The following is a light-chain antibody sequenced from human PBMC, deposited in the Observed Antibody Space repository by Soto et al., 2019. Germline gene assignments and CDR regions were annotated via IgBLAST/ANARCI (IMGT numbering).Light chain of an antibody. J-gene: IGKJ4*01. V-gene: IGKV3-20*01. CDR3: QQYAYSPLT. CDR2: DAS. Sequence: VLTQSPGTLALSPGERATLSCRASQSVSNNYFAWFQQRPGQAPRLLIYDASSRATGIPDRFSGSGSGTDFTLTISRLEPEDFAVYYCQQYAYSPLTFGGGTKVEI. CDR1: QSVSNNY.